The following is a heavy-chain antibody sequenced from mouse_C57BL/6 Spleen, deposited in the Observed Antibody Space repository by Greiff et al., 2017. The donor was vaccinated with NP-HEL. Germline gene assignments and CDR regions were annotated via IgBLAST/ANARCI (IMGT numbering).Heavy chain of an antibody. D-gene: IGHD1-1*01. CDR1: GYSITSGYY. V-gene: IGHV3-6*01. CDR3: ARETYYYGSSYEAY. CDR2: ISYDGSN. J-gene: IGHJ3*01. Sequence: EVQLVESGPGLVKPSQSLSLSCSVTGYSITSGYYWYWIRQFPGNKLEWMGYISYDGSNNYNPSLKNRITITRDTSKNQFFLKLNSVTTEDTATYYCARETYYYGSSYEAYWGQGTLVTVSA.